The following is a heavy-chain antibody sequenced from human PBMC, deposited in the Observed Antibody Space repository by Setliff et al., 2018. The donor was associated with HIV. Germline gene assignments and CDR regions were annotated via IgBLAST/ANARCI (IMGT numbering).Heavy chain of an antibody. V-gene: IGHV4-34*01. CDR3: ARTRAPYFFDF. D-gene: IGHD1-26*01. Sequence: PSETLSLTCAVYGGSFSGYYWSWIRQPPGKGLEWIGEFNHGRSTNYNPSLKSRVTISVDTSKNQFSLQLNSATAADTAVYFCARTRAPYFFDFWGQGAQVTVSS. CDR2: FNHGRST. CDR1: GGSFSGYY. J-gene: IGHJ4*02.